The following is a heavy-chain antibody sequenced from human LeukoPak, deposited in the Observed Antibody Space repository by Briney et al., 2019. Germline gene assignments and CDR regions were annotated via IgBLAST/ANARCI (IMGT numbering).Heavy chain of an antibody. CDR2: IKQDGSEK. Sequence: GGSLRLSCAASGFTFSSYWMSWVRQAPGKGLEWVANIKQDGSEKYYVDSVKGRFTISRDNAKNSLYLQMNNLRAEDTAVYYCARVRYYDSSGYKYYFDYWGQGTLVTVSS. CDR1: GFTFSSYW. J-gene: IGHJ4*02. D-gene: IGHD3-22*01. V-gene: IGHV3-7*01. CDR3: ARVRYYDSSGYKYYFDY.